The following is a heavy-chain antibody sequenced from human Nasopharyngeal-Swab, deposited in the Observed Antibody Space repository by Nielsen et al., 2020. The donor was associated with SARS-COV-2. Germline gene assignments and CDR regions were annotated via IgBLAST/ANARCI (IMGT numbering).Heavy chain of an antibody. CDR2: IKQDGSEK. V-gene: IGHV3-7*03. CDR1: GFTFSSYW. CDR3: ARFDWLPYFDY. Sequence: GESLKISCAASGFTFSSYWMSLVRQAPGKGLEWVANIKQDGSEKYYVDSVKGRFTISRDNAKNSLYLQMNRLRAEDTAVYYCARFDWLPYFDYWGQGTLVTVSS. D-gene: IGHD3-9*01. J-gene: IGHJ4*02.